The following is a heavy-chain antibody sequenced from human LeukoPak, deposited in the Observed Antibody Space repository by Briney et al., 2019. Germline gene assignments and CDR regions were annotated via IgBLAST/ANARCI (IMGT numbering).Heavy chain of an antibody. D-gene: IGHD4-23*01. Sequence: PGGSLRLSCAASGFTFSGYGMHWVRQAPGKGLEWVAFIHYDGSDKYYADSVKGRFTISRDNSKKTLYLQMNSLRAEDKAVYYCVKDLGNSFDYWGQGTLVTVSS. V-gene: IGHV3-30*02. CDR1: GFTFSGYG. CDR3: VKDLGNSFDY. CDR2: IHYDGSDK. J-gene: IGHJ4*02.